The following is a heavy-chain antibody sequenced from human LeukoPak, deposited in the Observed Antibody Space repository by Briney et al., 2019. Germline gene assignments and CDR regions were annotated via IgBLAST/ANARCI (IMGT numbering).Heavy chain of an antibody. V-gene: IGHV1-69*13. CDR3: ARDGPPSYYYDSRSDYFDY. Sequence: SVKVSCKASGGTFSSYAISWVRQAPGQGLEWVGGIIPIFGTANYAQKFQGRVTITADESTSTAYMELSSLRSEDTAVYYCARDGPPSYYYDSRSDYFDYWGQGTLVTVSS. CDR2: IIPIFGTA. CDR1: GGTFSSYA. D-gene: IGHD3-22*01. J-gene: IGHJ4*02.